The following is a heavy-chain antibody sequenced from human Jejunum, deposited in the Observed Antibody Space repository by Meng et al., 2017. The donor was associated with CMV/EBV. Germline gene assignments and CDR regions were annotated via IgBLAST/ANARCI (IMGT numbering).Heavy chain of an antibody. CDR3: VTSSGYRSGWGAFDI. D-gene: IGHD6-19*01. J-gene: IGHJ3*02. CDR1: FLGYY. Sequence: FLGYYVHWVRQAPGQGLEWMGWMSVNSGGTNYAQTLRGRVTMTRDTSISTAYMELSSLRFDDTAAYYCVTSSGYRSGWGAFDIWGQGTVVTVSS. CDR2: MSVNSGGT. V-gene: IGHV1-2*02.